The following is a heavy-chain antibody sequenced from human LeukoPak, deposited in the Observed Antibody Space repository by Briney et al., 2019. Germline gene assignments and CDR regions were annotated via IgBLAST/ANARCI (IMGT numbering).Heavy chain of an antibody. J-gene: IGHJ4*02. CDR3: ARVGFPAVAGPDFDY. V-gene: IGHV1-2*02. CDR1: GYTFTDYY. Sequence: ASVKVSCKASGYTFTDYYMHWVRQAPGQGLEWMGWINPNSGGTNYAQKFQGRVTMTRDASISTAYMELSRLRSDDTAVYYCARVGFPAVAGPDFDYWGQGTLVTVSS. D-gene: IGHD6-19*01. CDR2: INPNSGGT.